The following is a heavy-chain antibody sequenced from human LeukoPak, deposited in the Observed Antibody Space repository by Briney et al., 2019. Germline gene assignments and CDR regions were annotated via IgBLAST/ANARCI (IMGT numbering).Heavy chain of an antibody. D-gene: IGHD2-2*01. J-gene: IGHJ6*03. CDR2: ISSSGSTI. V-gene: IGHV3-11*01. Sequence: PGGSLRLSCATSGFTFSDYYMSWIRQAPGKGLEWVSYISSSGSTIYYADSVKGRFTISRDNAKNSLYLQMNSLRAEDTAVYYCAKAIVVARWVPAAIHYMDVWGKGTTVTVSS. CDR1: GFTFSDYY. CDR3: AKAIVVARWVPAAIHYMDV.